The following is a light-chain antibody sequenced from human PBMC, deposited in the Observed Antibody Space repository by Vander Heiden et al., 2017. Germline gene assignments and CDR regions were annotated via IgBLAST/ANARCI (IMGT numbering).Light chain of an antibody. Sequence: DNHITQPSSSLSASVGDRINITCRSSKTIFNYIKWYQQEPGRAPKLLIYATSSLQSGVPSRFSGSGSGTDFTLTIGSLQREDFATYFCQQTYSPPRTFGQGTKVEIK. J-gene: IGKJ1*01. CDR1: KTIFNY. CDR3: QQTYSPPRT. CDR2: ATS. V-gene: IGKV1-39*01.